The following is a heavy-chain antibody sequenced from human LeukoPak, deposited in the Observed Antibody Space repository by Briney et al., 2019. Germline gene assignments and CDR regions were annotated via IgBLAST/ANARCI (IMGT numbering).Heavy chain of an antibody. CDR1: GFTFSNYY. CDR2: ITGSSGTT. J-gene: IGHJ4*02. V-gene: IGHV3-11*06. Sequence: PGGSLRLSCAASGFTFSNYYMSWIRQAPGKRLEWGSYITGSSGTTNYADSVMGRFTISRDNGKNSLYLQMNSLRAEDTAVYYCARDQGENYDSSGYYPYWGQGTLVTVSS. CDR3: ARDQGENYDSSGYYPY. D-gene: IGHD3-22*01.